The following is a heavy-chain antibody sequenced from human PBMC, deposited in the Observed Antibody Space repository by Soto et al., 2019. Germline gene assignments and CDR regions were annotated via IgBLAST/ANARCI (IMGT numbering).Heavy chain of an antibody. V-gene: IGHV1-2*04. CDR2: INPNSGGT. CDR1: GYTFNGYY. CDR3: ARGRTTYYYLDF. Sequence: ASVKVSCKASGYTFNGYYINWVRQAPGQGLEWMGWINPNSGGTSYAQKFQDWVTMTTDTSISTAYVELSRLRSDDTAVYYCARGRTTYYYLDFWGNGTAVTVSS. D-gene: IGHD2-2*01. J-gene: IGHJ6*03.